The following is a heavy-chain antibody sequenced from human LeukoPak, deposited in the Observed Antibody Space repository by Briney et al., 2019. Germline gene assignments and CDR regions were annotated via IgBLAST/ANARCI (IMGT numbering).Heavy chain of an antibody. Sequence: ASVKVSCKASGYTFTGYYMHWMRQAPGQGPEWMGWINPNSGGTSYAQKVQGRVTMTRDTSISTAYMELSRLRFDDTAVYYCARAKVIVPDYWGQGTLVTVSS. CDR2: INPNSGGT. J-gene: IGHJ4*02. CDR3: ARAKVIVPDY. CDR1: GYTFTGYY. V-gene: IGHV1-2*02. D-gene: IGHD5-18*01.